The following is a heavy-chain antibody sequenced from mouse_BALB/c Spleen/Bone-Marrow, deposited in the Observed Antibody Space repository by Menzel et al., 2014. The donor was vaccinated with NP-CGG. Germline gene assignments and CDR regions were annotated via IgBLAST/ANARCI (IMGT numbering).Heavy chain of an antibody. CDR2: ISSGSSTI. J-gene: IGHJ4*01. D-gene: IGHD2-1*01. V-gene: IGHV5-17*02. Sequence: DVKLVESGGGLVQPGGSRRLSCAASGFTFSSFGMHWVRQAPEKGLEGVAYISSGSSTIYYADTVKGRFTISRDNPKNTLFLQMTSLRSEDTAMYYCARYGNYFYAMDYWGQGTSVTVSS. CDR3: ARYGNYFYAMDY. CDR1: GFTFSSFG.